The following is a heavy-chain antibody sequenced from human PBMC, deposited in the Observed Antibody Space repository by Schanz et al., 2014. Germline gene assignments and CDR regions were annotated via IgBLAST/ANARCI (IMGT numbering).Heavy chain of an antibody. CDR2: SSSSGSYI. D-gene: IGHD3-9*01. V-gene: IGHV3-21*03. CDR3: ATSERPNYDCLTAYYSIDC. J-gene: IGHJ4*03. CDR1: GFIFSSYT. Sequence: EAQLVESGGGLVKPGGPVRLSCEASGFIFSSYTMNWVRQAPGQRLEWVSCSSSSGSYIHYEDSMKGRCTISTDDAKNTLYLQMNSLITADAAVDYYATSERPNYDCLTAYYSIDCWGQGTLVTGSS.